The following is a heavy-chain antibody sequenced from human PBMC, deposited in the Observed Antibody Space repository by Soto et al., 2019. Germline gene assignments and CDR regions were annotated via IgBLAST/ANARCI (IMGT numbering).Heavy chain of an antibody. V-gene: IGHV3-23*01. J-gene: IGHJ4*02. CDR2: ISGSGENT. D-gene: IGHD3-22*01. Sequence: GGSLRLSCAASGFIFSTYAMNWVRQAPGKGLEWVSVISGSGENTYYADSAKGRFTFSRDNSKTTLYLQMNSLRAEDTAVYYCPYFNYYDRNGYSYVETPHGPIGDNWGQGTLVTVS. CDR1: GFIFSTYA. CDR3: PYFNYYDRNGYSYVETPHGPIGDN.